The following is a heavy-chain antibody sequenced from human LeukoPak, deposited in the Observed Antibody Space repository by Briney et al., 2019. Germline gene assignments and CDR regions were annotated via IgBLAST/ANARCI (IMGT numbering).Heavy chain of an antibody. D-gene: IGHD5-18*01. CDR1: GXSISSYY. CDR3: ARGYRASPKLFDY. CDR2: IYYSGST. V-gene: IGHV4-59*01. J-gene: IGHJ4*02. Sequence: PSETLSLTCTVSGXSISSYYGSWIRQPPGKGPEWIGYIYYSGSTNYNPSLKSRVTISVDTSKNQFSLKLSSVTAADTAVYYCARGYRASPKLFDYWGQGTLVTVSS.